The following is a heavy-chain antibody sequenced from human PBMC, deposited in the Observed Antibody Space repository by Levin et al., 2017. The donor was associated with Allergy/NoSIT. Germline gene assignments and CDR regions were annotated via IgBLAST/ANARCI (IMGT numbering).Heavy chain of an antibody. D-gene: IGHD3-10*01. CDR3: ARVPWFGEFTDY. J-gene: IGHJ4*02. CDR2: INPKSGGT. V-gene: IGHV1-2*02. Sequence: ASVKVSCKASGYTFTGYYMHWVRQAPGQGLDWMGWINPKSGGTNYAQKFQGRVTMTRDTSISTAYMELSRLRSDDTAVYYCARVPWFGEFTDYWGQGTLVTVSS. CDR1: GYTFTGYY.